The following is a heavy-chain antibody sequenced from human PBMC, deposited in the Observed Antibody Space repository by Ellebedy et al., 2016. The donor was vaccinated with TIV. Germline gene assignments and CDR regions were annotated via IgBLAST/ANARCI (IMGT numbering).Heavy chain of an antibody. D-gene: IGHD1-1*01. CDR1: AYIFSYYH. V-gene: IGHV1-2*02. CDR2: LNPNTGVT. J-gene: IGHJ5*02. CDR3: ARDFRQNWNDPTGVWFDP. Sequence: AASVKVSCKASAYIFSYYHLHWVRQAPGQGLEWMGWLNPNTGVTHYAQNFQGRVTMTSDTSISAAYMELNILMSDDTAIYYCARDFRQNWNDPTGVWFDPWGQGTLVTVSS.